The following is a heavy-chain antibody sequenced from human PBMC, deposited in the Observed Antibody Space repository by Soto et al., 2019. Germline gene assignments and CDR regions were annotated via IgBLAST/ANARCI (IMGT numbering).Heavy chain of an antibody. D-gene: IGHD3-3*01. J-gene: IGHJ6*02. CDR2: IYYSGVT. V-gene: IGHV4-61*08. Sequence: SDTWPVADVSISNVGGCWSWKNQTPGKGLEWIGYIYYSGVTNYSPSLKSRVTISVDTSKNQFSLKLSSVTAADTAVYYCARGETSITYYDFWSGLYGMDVWVHGTTVTVS. CDR1: DVSISNVGGC. CDR3: ARGETSITYYDFWSGLYGMDV.